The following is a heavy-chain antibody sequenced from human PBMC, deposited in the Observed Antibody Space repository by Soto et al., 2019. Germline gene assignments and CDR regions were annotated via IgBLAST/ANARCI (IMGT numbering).Heavy chain of an antibody. D-gene: IGHD1-7*01. J-gene: IGHJ4*02. V-gene: IGHV1-2*02. CDR1: GYTFTANY. Sequence: QVQLVQSGAEVKKPGASVKVSCKTSGYTFTANYIHWVRQAPGQGLEWMGWINPNSGGTNYAQKFQGRVTMTRGTSISSAYMELSRPTSDDTAVYYCARERVVTETRHFDYWGQGTLVTGSS. CDR2: INPNSGGT. CDR3: ARERVVTETRHFDY.